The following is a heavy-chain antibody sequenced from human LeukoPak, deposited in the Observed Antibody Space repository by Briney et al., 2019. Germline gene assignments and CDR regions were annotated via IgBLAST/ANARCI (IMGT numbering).Heavy chain of an antibody. J-gene: IGHJ5*02. CDR2: IYHSGST. D-gene: IGHD7-27*01. CDR3: ARVFLWGWFDP. CDR1: GYSISSGYY. V-gene: IGHV4-38-2*02. Sequence: SETLSLTCTVSGYSISSGYYWGWIRQPPGKGLEWLGSIYHSGSTYYNPSLKSRVTISVDTSKNQFSLKLSSVTAADTAVYYCARVFLWGWFDPWGQGTMVTVSS.